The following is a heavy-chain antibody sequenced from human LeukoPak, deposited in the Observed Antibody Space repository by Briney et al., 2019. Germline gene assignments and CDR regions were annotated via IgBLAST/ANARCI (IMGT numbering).Heavy chain of an antibody. Sequence: SETLSLTCTVSGGSISSYYWNWIRQPAGKGLEWIGRIYTSGSTSYNSSLKSRVTVSVDTSKNQFSLRLSSVTAADTAVYYCARDVGGYNYGYSLDYWGQGTLVSVSS. V-gene: IGHV4-4*07. J-gene: IGHJ4*02. CDR2: IYTSGST. CDR3: ARDVGGYNYGYSLDY. CDR1: GGSISSYY. D-gene: IGHD5-18*01.